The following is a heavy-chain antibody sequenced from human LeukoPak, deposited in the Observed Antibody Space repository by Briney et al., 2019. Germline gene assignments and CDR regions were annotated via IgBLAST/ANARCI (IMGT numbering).Heavy chain of an antibody. CDR3: ARDRSDIVVVLAAAPLDY. CDR1: GYTFTSYG. D-gene: IGHD2-2*01. J-gene: IGHJ4*02. CDR2: ISAYNGNT. Sequence: GASVKVSCKASGYTFTSYGISWVRQAPGQGLEWMGWISAYNGNTNYAQKLQGRVTMTTDTSTSTAYMELRSLRSDDTAVYYCARDRSDIVVVLAAAPLDYGGQGTLVTVSS. V-gene: IGHV1-18*01.